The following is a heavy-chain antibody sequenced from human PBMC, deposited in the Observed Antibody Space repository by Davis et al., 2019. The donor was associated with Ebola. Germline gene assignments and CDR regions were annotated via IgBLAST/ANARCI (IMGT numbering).Heavy chain of an antibody. J-gene: IGHJ5*02. V-gene: IGHV5-51*01. CDR3: ARRGSTMFNWFDP. CDR1: GYSFTSYW. CDR2: LYPGDSDT. Sequence: GESLKISCTGSGYSFTSYWIGWARQLSGKGLGWMGILYPGDSDTRYSPSFQGQVTISADKSISTAYLQWSSLKASDTAMYYCARRGSTMFNWFDPWGQGTLVTVSS. D-gene: IGHD3-10*02.